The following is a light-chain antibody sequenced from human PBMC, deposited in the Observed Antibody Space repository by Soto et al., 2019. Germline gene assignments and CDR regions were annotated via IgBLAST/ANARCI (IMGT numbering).Light chain of an antibody. CDR1: SSNIGSNS. CDR3: ETWDSSLSAHV. J-gene: IGLJ2*01. V-gene: IGLV1-51*01. CDR2: DNN. Sequence: QSVLTQPPSVSAAPGQTVTISCSGSSSNIGSNSNFVSWYQQFPGTAPKVLIYDNNQLPSGIPDRFSGSKSGTSATLGISGLQTGDEADYYCETWDSSLSAHVFGGGTKLTVL.